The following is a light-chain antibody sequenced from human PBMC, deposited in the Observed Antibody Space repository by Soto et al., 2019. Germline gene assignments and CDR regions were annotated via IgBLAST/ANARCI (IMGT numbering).Light chain of an antibody. CDR3: QQYNSYSRT. CDR1: QSISSW. J-gene: IGKJ1*01. CDR2: DAS. V-gene: IGKV1-5*01. Sequence: DIQMPQSPSTLSASEGDRVTITCRASQSISSWLAWYQQKPGKAPKLLIFDASSLERGVPSRFSGSGSGTEFTLTISSLQPDDFATYYCQQYNSYSRTFGQGTKVDIK.